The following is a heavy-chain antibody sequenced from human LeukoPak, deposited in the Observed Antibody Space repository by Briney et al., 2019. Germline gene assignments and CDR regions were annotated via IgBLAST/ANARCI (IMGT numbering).Heavy chain of an antibody. CDR2: ISSSSSYI. J-gene: IGHJ3*02. CDR3: ARKATLVADAFDI. V-gene: IGHV3-21*01. CDR1: GFTFSSYS. Sequence: GRSLRLSCAASGFTFSSYSMNWVRQAPGKGLEWVSSISSSSSYIYYADSVKGRFTISRDNAKNSLYLQMNSLRAEDTAVYYCARKATLVADAFDIWGQGTMVTVSS. D-gene: IGHD5-12*01.